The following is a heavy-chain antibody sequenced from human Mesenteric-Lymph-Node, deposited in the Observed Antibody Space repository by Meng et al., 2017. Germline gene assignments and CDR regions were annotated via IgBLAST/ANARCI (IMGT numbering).Heavy chain of an antibody. J-gene: IGHJ4*02. D-gene: IGHD2-2*01. CDR3: ARGPFKVSVVPAAMFFDY. CDR2: ISGSGGST. Sequence: GESLKISCAASGFSFNNYALTWVRQAPGKGLEWVSSISGSGGSTYYADSVKGRFTISRDNSKKTLFLQMNSLRAEDTAVYYCARGPFKVSVVPAAMFFDYWGQGTLVTVSS. CDR1: GFSFNNYA. V-gene: IGHV3-23*01.